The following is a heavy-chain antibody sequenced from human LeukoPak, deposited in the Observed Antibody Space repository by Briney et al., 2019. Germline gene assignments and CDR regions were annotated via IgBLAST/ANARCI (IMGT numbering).Heavy chain of an antibody. V-gene: IGHV3-66*02. Sequence: SRLASGFTLSHKYMIWVRQAPGPGLEWVVVMYSGGSTSYADSVKGRFTISRDNSKNTLYLQMNSLRADDTAVYYCARNAVVTPRDYYYYGMDVWGQETTVTVSS. J-gene: IGHJ6*02. CDR3: ARNAVVTPRDYYYYGMDV. CDR1: GFTLSHKY. D-gene: IGHD4-23*01. CDR2: MYSGGST.